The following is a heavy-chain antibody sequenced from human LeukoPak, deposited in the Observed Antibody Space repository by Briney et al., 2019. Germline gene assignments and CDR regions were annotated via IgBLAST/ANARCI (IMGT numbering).Heavy chain of an antibody. CDR3: ARDGGYSGYDADC. J-gene: IGHJ4*02. V-gene: IGHV3-48*01. CDR1: GFTFSTYS. Sequence: GGSLRLSCAASGFTFSTYSMKWVSQAPGKGLEWVSYISDSSAMYYADSVRGRFTISRENGKNSLFLQMNSLRAEDTAVYYCARDGGYSGYDADCWGQGTLVTVSS. D-gene: IGHD5-12*01. CDR2: ISDSSAM.